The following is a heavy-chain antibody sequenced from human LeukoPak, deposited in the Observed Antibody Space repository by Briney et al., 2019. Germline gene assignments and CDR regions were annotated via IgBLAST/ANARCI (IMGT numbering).Heavy chain of an antibody. V-gene: IGHV3-21*01. D-gene: IGHD3-10*02. Sequence: GGSLRLSCAASGFSFSTYNMNWVRQAPGQRLEWVSSITSGSSYIYYADSVKGRFTISRDNAKNSVYLQMNSLRAEDTAVYYCARDFSDVRGNIFDSWGQGALVTVSS. CDR1: GFSFSTYN. CDR3: ARDFSDVRGNIFDS. J-gene: IGHJ4*02. CDR2: ITSGSSYI.